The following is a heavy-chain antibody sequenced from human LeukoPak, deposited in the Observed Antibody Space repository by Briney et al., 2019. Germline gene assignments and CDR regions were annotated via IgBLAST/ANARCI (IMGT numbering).Heavy chain of an antibody. V-gene: IGHV3-30-3*01. CDR3: ARSYGDYFLPYYYYGMDV. Sequence: PGGSLRLSCAASGFTFSTYAMHWVRQAPGKGLEWVAVISYDGSSKYYADSVKGRFTISRDNSKNTLYLQMNSLRAEDTAVYYCARSYGDYFLPYYYYGMDVWGQGTTVTVSS. D-gene: IGHD4-17*01. CDR1: GFTFSTYA. CDR2: ISYDGSSK. J-gene: IGHJ6*02.